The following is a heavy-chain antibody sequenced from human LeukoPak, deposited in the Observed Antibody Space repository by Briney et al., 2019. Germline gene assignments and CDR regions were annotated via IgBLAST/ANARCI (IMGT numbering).Heavy chain of an antibody. CDR3: AKDFSRPYYYYGMDV. V-gene: IGHV3-23*01. J-gene: IGHJ6*02. CDR1: GFTFSSYA. Sequence: GGSLRLPCAASGFTFSSYAMSWVRQAPGKGLEWVSAISGSGGITNYADSVKGRFTISRDNSKNTLYLQMNSLRAEDTAVYYCAKDFSRPYYYYGMDVWGQGTTVTVSS. D-gene: IGHD2-2*01. CDR2: ISGSGGIT.